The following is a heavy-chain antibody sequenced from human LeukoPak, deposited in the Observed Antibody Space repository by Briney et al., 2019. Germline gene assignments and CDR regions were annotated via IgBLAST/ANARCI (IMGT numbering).Heavy chain of an antibody. J-gene: IGHJ3*02. V-gene: IGHV3-15*01. CDR1: GFTFSNAW. Sequence: GGSLRLSCAASGFTFSNAWMSWVRQAPGKGLEWVGRIKSRTDGGTTDYAAPVKGRFTISRDDSKNTLYLQMNSLKTEDTAVYYCTTYGDYVTDAFDIWGLGTMVTVSS. D-gene: IGHD4-17*01. CDR3: TTYGDYVTDAFDI. CDR2: IKSRTDGGTT.